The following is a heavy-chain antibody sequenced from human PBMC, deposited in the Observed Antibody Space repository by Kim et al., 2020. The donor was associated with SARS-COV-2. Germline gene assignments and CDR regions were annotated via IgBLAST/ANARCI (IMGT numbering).Heavy chain of an antibody. Sequence: SETLSLTCTVSGGSIRNYYWSWIRQPPGKGLEWIGYIYYSGSTKYNPSLKSRVTMSVDTSNNQFSLRLSSVTAADTALYYCARGTSTSSYYYYYMDVWG. CDR3: ARGTSTSSYYYYYMDV. CDR1: GGSIRNYY. V-gene: IGHV4-59*01. J-gene: IGHJ6*03. CDR2: IYYSGST. D-gene: IGHD2-2*01.